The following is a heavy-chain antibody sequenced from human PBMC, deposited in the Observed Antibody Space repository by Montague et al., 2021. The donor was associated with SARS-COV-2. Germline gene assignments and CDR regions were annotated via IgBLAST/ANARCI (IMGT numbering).Heavy chain of an antibody. CDR2: IYHSGTT. J-gene: IGHJ3*02. CDR3: ARDRTFRDGYLDAFEI. Sequence: SGTLSLTCTVSGYSISSGCYWGWIRKFPGKGLEWIGSIYHSGTTYYNPSLKSRVTISVDTSKNQFSLKMYSVTAADTAQFYCARDRTFRDGYLDAFEIWGQGTMVTVSS. CDR1: GYSISSGCY. D-gene: IGHD5-24*01. V-gene: IGHV4-38-2*02.